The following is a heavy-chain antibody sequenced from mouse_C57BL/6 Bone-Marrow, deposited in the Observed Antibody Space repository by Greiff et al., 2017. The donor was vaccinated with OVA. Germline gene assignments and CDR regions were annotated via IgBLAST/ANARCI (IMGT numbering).Heavy chain of an antibody. CDR1: GYTFTSYW. CDR2: IYPGSGST. V-gene: IGHV1-55*01. J-gene: IGHJ4*01. CDR3: ARSPACGSSLYYAMDY. D-gene: IGHD1-1*01. Sequence: QVQLQQPGAELVKPGASVKMSCKASGYTFTSYWITWVKQRPGQGLEWIGDIYPGSGSTNYNEKFKSKATLTVDTSSSTAYMQLSSLTSEDSAVYYCARSPACGSSLYYAMDYWGQGTSVTVSS.